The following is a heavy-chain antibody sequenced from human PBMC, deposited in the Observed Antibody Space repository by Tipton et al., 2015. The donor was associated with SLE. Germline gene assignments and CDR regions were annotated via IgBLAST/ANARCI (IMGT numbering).Heavy chain of an antibody. D-gene: IGHD5-24*01. CDR2: ISSSGSTK. V-gene: IGHV3-48*03. Sequence: SLRLSCAASGFTFSTYEMNWVRQAPGKGLEWVSYISSSGSTKYYADSVKGRFTISRDNAKNSLFLQMNTLRAEDTAVYYCARKRNGMGIWGQGTMVTVST. CDR3: ARKRNGMGI. J-gene: IGHJ3*02. CDR1: GFTFSTYE.